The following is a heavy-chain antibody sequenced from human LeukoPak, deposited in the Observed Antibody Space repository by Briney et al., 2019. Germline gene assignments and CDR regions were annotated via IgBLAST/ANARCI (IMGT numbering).Heavy chain of an antibody. J-gene: IGHJ4*02. D-gene: IGHD3-10*01. CDR1: GFTFSSYA. Sequence: PGGSLRLSCAASGFTFSSYAMSWVRQAPGKGLKWVAVIRSGGSNINYADSVTGRFTISRDNSKNTLFLQMDSLRVEDTAVYYCARERSSGFVLDYWGQGILVTVSS. CDR3: ARERSSGFVLDY. V-gene: IGHV3-33*08. CDR2: IRSGGSNI.